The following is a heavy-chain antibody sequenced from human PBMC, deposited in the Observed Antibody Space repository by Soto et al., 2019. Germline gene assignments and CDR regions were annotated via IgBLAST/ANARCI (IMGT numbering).Heavy chain of an antibody. CDR3: ARAREPEYSSSIFFDY. CDR2: IYSAGSK. D-gene: IGHD6-6*01. Sequence: PGESLKISCAVSGLTVSRTQMSWVRQAPGKGLQWVSVIYSAGSKYYANAVKGRFTISRDISENKIFLELNGLTVDDTAVYYCARAREPEYSSSIFFDYWGRGTVVTVSS. V-gene: IGHV3-53*01. CDR1: GLTVSRTQ. J-gene: IGHJ4*01.